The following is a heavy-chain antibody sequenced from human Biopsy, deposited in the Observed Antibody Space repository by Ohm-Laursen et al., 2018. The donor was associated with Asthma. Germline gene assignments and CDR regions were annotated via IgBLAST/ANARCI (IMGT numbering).Heavy chain of an antibody. Sequence: VSSVKVSCKTSGYTFIGCHIHWMRQAPGQGLEWMGRINPNSGGTNYAQKFQGRVTMTRDTSISTAYMEVSRLRSDDTAVYYCARGQKSAGDRWFDPWGQGTPVTVSS. CDR2: INPNSGGT. V-gene: IGHV1-2*06. D-gene: IGHD6-13*01. J-gene: IGHJ5*02. CDR1: GYTFIGCH. CDR3: ARGQKSAGDRWFDP.